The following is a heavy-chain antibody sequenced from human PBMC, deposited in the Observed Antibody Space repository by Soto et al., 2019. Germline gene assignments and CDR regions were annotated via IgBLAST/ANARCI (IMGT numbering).Heavy chain of an antibody. CDR2: IYYSGST. CDR1: GGSISSSSYY. J-gene: IGHJ3*02. D-gene: IGHD3-22*01. V-gene: IGHV4-39*01. CDR3: ARLSEAPDSSGYCSAFDI. Sequence: QLQLQESGPGLVKPSETLSLTCTVSGGSISSSSYYWGWIRQPPGKGLEWIGSIYYSGSTYYNPSLKSRVTISVDTSKNQFSLMLSSVTAADTAVYYCARLSEAPDSSGYCSAFDIWGQATMVTVSS.